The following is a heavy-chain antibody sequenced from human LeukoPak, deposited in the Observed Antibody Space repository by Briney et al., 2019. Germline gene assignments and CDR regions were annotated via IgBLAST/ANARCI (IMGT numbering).Heavy chain of an antibody. CDR1: GFTFSSYA. V-gene: IGHV4-34*01. Sequence: GSLRLSCAASGFTFSSYAMSWVRQPPGKGLEWIGEINHSGSTNYNPSLKSRVTISVDTSKNQFSLKLSSVTAADTAVYYCASGFKRSPFDYWGQGTLVTVSS. CDR2: INHSGST. J-gene: IGHJ4*02. CDR3: ASGFKRSPFDY.